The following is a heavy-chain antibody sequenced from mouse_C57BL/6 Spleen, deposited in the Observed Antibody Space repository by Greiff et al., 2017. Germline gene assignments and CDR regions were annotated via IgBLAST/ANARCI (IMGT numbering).Heavy chain of an antibody. J-gene: IGHJ2*01. Sequence: EVKLVESGGGLVKPGGSLKLSCAASGFTFSDYGMHWVRQAPEEGLEWVAYISSGSSTIYYADTVKGRFTISRDNAKNTLFLQMTSLRSEDTAMYYCATGYPYFDYWGQGTTLTVSS. CDR3: ATGYPYFDY. D-gene: IGHD3-2*02. CDR1: GFTFSDYG. V-gene: IGHV5-17*01. CDR2: ISSGSSTI.